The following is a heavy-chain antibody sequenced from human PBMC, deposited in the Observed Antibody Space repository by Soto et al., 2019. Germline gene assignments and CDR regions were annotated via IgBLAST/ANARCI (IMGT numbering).Heavy chain of an antibody. D-gene: IGHD3-10*01. J-gene: IGHJ6*02. CDR2: MNPNSGNT. Sequence: ASVKVSCKASGYTFTSYDINWVRQATGQGLEWMGWMNPNSGNTGYAQKFQGRVTMTRNTSISTAYMELSSLRSEDTAVYYCARAPPFYGSGSYLYYYYYYGMDVWGQGTTVTVSS. V-gene: IGHV1-8*01. CDR1: GYTFTSYD. CDR3: ARAPPFYGSGSYLYYYYYYGMDV.